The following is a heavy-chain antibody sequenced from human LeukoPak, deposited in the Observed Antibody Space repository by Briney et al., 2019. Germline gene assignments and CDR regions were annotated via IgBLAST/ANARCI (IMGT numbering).Heavy chain of an antibody. CDR2: IYYRGRT. CDR3: ARKLGYCTSTSCYSGWFGP. CDR1: GGSISRGGYS. Sequence: SETLSLTCAVSGGSISRGGYSWSWIRQPPGKGLEWMGYIYYRGRTHYNASSKCRVTISIDTSKNQFSMKLRSVPAADTAVYYCARKLGYCTSTSCYSGWFGPWGQGTLVTASS. V-gene: IGHV4-61*08. J-gene: IGHJ5*02. D-gene: IGHD2-2*01.